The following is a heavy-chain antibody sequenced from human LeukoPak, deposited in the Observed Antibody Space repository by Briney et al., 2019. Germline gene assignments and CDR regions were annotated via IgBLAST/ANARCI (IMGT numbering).Heavy chain of an antibody. Sequence: PGGSLGLSCAASGFTFSSHWMHWVRQAPGKGLVWVSRIKEDGTYASYADSVKGRFTISRDNARNTVFLQMNSLRAEDTAVYYCARDFDMGITPGDDFDFWGQGTLVTVSS. V-gene: IGHV3-74*01. CDR3: ARDFDMGITPGDDFDF. CDR2: IKEDGTYA. CDR1: GFTFSSHW. D-gene: IGHD3-9*01. J-gene: IGHJ4*02.